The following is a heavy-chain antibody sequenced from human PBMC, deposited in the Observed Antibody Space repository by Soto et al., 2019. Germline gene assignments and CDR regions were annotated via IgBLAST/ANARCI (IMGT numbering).Heavy chain of an antibody. D-gene: IGHD2-2*01. J-gene: IGHJ5*02. V-gene: IGHV1-8*01. CDR2: MNPNSGNT. CDR3: ARELGYCSSTSCYDWFDP. Sequence: XSVKVSCKASGYTFTSYDINWVRQATGQGLEWMGWMNPNSGNTGYAQKFQGRVTMTRNTSISTAYVELSSLRSEDTAVYYCARELGYCSSTSCYDWFDPWGQGTLVTVSS. CDR1: GYTFTSYD.